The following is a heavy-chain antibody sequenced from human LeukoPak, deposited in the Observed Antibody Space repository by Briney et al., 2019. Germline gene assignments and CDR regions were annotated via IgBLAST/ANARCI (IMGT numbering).Heavy chain of an antibody. CDR3: AKGPVSGSAFSHY. J-gene: IGHJ4*02. Sequence: GGSLRLSCAASGFTFSSYGMHWVRQAPGKGLEWVAFIRYDGSNKYYADSVKGRYTISRDNSKNTLYLQMNSLRAEDTAVYYYAKGPVSGSAFSHYWGQGTLVAVSS. CDR2: IRYDGSNK. D-gene: IGHD1-26*01. CDR1: GFTFSSYG. V-gene: IGHV3-30*02.